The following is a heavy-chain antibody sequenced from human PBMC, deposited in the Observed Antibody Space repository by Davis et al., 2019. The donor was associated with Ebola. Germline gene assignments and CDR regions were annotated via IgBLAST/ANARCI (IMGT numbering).Heavy chain of an antibody. V-gene: IGHV3-7*03. CDR1: GFTFSSYA. CDR2: IKQDGSEK. CDR3: ARVPGVHFWSGYHYYYYGMDV. D-gene: IGHD3-3*02. J-gene: IGHJ6*02. Sequence: GESLKISCAASGFTFSSYAMSWVRQAPGKGLEWVANIKQDGSEKYYVDSVKGRFTISRDNAKNSLYLQMNSLRAEDTAVYYCARVPGVHFWSGYHYYYYGMDVWGQGTTVTVSS.